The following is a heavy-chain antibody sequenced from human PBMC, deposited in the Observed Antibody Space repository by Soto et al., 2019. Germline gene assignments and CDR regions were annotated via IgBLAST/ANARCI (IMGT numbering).Heavy chain of an antibody. V-gene: IGHV3-9*01. D-gene: IGHD3-3*02. CDR1: GFTFDDYA. J-gene: IGHJ3*02. CDR3: AKDSVSYNGIYDAFDI. CDR2: ISWNGAAT. Sequence: EAQLVESGGGLVQPGRSLRLSCVASGFTFDDYAIHWVRQAPGKGLEWVSGISWNGAATGYADSVKGRFTISRDNAKNSLYLQMSSLRTEDTAIYFCAKDSVSYNGIYDAFDIWGQGTVVTVSS.